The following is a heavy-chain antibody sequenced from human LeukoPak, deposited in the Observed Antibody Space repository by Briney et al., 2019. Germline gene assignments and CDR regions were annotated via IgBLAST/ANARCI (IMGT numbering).Heavy chain of an antibody. CDR3: ARGSAYYYYYMDV. J-gene: IGHJ6*03. CDR2: IYPGDSDT. Sequence: GESLKISSKGSGYSFTSYWIGWVRQMPGKGLEWMGIIYPGDSDTRYSPSFQGQVTISADKSISTAYLQWSSLKASDTAMYYCARGSAYYYYYMDVWGKGTTVTVSS. CDR1: GYSFTSYW. V-gene: IGHV5-51*01.